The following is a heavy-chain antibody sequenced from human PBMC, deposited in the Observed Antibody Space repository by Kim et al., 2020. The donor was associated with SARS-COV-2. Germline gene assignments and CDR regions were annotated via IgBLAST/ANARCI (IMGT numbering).Heavy chain of an antibody. D-gene: IGHD1-26*01. Sequence: ASVKVSCKASGYTFTSYAINWVRQATGQGLEWMGWMNPNSGNTGYAQKFQGRVTMTRNTSISTAYLELSSLRSEDTAVYYCVTGAWELVSVYYYYGMDV. CDR2: MNPNSGNT. CDR1: GYTFTSYA. J-gene: IGHJ6*01. V-gene: IGHV1-8*01. CDR3: VTGAWELVSVYYYYGMDV.